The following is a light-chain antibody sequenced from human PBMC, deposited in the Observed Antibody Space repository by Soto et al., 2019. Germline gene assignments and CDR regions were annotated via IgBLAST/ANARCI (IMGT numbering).Light chain of an antibody. J-gene: IGKJ1*01. Sequence: EIVMTQSPATLSVSPGERITISCRASQTVGSNLAWYQQKPGQAPRLLIYTTSSRATGVPAKFSGSGSGTEFTLTIDSLQSEDFVLYYCQQYNSWPRTFGQGTK. CDR3: QQYNSWPRT. CDR1: QTVGSN. V-gene: IGKV3-15*01. CDR2: TTS.